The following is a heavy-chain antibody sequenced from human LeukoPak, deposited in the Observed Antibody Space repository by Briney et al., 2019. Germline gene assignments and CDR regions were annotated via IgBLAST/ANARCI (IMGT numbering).Heavy chain of an antibody. CDR1: GFTVSSNY. D-gene: IGHD2-15*01. J-gene: IGHJ4*02. CDR3: AKQLGYCSDGSCYFPY. CDR2: ISNNGGYT. V-gene: IGHV3-23*01. Sequence: GGSLRLSCAASGFTVSSNYMSWVRQAPGKGLEWVSAISNNGGYTYYADSVQGRFTISRDNSKSTLCLQMNSLRAEDTAVYYCAKQLGYCSDGSCYFPYWGQGTLVTVSS.